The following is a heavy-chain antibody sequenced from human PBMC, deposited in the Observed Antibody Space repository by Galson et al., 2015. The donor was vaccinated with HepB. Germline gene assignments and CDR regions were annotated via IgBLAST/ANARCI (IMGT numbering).Heavy chain of an antibody. Sequence: SLRLSCAASGFTSSSYAMNWVRQAPGKGLEWVSYISSSGNTIYYADSVKGRFTISRDNAKNSLYLQMNSLRAEDTAVYYCARDGLGYGYNPRYFDYWGQGTLVTVSS. CDR3: ARDGLGYGYNPRYFDY. CDR1: GFTSSSYA. D-gene: IGHD5-24*01. CDR2: ISSSGNTI. J-gene: IGHJ4*02. V-gene: IGHV3-48*03.